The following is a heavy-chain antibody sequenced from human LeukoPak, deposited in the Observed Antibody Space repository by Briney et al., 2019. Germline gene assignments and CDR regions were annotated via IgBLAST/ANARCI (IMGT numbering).Heavy chain of an antibody. D-gene: IGHD7-27*01. CDR2: IYHSGST. V-gene: IGHV4-38-2*01. CDR1: GYSISSGYY. Sequence: SETPSLTCAVSGYSISSGYYWGWIRQPPGKGLEWIGSIYHSGSTYYNPSLKSRVTISVDTSKNQFSLKLSSVTAADTAVYYCARSLGSFDYWGQGTLVTVSS. CDR3: ARSLGSFDY. J-gene: IGHJ4*02.